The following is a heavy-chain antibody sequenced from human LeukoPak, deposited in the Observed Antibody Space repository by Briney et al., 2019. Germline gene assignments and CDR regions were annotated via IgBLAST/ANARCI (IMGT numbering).Heavy chain of an antibody. V-gene: IGHV3-7*05. D-gene: IGHD6-13*01. CDR3: ARVPSIAAVGIRLDY. Sequence: GGSLRLSCAASGFPFSSYWMSWVRQTLGKGLEWVANIKEDGSEKYYVDSVKGRFTISRDNSKNTLYLQMNSLRAEDTAMYYCARVPSIAAVGIRLDYWGQGTLVTVSS. J-gene: IGHJ4*02. CDR1: GFPFSSYW. CDR2: IKEDGSEK.